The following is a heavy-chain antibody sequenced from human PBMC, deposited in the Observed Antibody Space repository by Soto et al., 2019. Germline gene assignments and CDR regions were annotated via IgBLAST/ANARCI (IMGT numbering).Heavy chain of an antibody. J-gene: IGHJ4*02. CDR2: INHSGST. CDR1: CGSFSGYY. V-gene: IGHV4-34*01. CDR3: ARTYSSSWYYLYFDY. D-gene: IGHD6-13*01. Sequence: SETLSLTCAVYCGSFSGYYWSWIRQPPGKGLEWIGEINHSGSTNYNPSLKSRVTISVDTSKNQFSLKLSFVTAADTAVYYCARTYSSSWYYLYFDYWGQGTLVTVSS.